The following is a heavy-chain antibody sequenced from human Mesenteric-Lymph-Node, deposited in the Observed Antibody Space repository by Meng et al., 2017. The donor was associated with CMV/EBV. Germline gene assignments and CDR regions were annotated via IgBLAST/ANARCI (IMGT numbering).Heavy chain of an antibody. D-gene: IGHD3-9*01. Sequence: GGSLRLSCAASGFTFDDYAMHWVRQAPGKGLEWVSLISWDGGSTYYADSVKGRFTISRGNSKNSLYLQMNSLRAEDTALYYCAKSIYDILTGYYHGDYYYGMDVWGQGTTVTVSS. V-gene: IGHV3-43D*03. CDR1: GFTFDDYA. CDR3: AKSIYDILTGYYHGDYYYGMDV. J-gene: IGHJ6*02. CDR2: ISWDGGST.